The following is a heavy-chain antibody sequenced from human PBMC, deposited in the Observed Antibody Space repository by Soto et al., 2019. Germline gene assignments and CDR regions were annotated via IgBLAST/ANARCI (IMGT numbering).Heavy chain of an antibody. CDR1: GDSISTRNW. Sequence: QVQLPESGPGLVKPSGTLSFTCAVSGDSISTRNWWSWVRQSPGKGLEWIGEIYYSGTTNYNPSLKSRVTISLDKSQKQVSLKLRSVTAADTAMYYCASGNRESFAIAYWGRGTLVTVSS. CDR3: ASGNRESFAIAY. V-gene: IGHV4-4*02. J-gene: IGHJ4*02. D-gene: IGHD1-26*01. CDR2: IYYSGTT.